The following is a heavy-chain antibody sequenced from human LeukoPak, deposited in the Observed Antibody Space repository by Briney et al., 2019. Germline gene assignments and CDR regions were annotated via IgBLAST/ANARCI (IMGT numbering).Heavy chain of an antibody. D-gene: IGHD6-13*01. J-gene: IGHJ4*02. CDR3: ARDGQQSLDY. CDR1: GESFSGYY. Sequence: SETLSLTCAVYGESFSGYYWSWIRQPPGKGLEWIGEINHSGSTNYNPSLKSRVTISVDTSKNQFSLKLSSVTAADTAVYYCARDGQQSLDYWGQGTLVTVSS. CDR2: INHSGST. V-gene: IGHV4-34*01.